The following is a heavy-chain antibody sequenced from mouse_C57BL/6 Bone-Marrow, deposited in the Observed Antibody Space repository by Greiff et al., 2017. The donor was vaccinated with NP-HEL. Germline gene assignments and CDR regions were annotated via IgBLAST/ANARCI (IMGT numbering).Heavy chain of an antibody. CDR2: IYPRSGNT. Sequence: VQLQESGAELARPGASVKLSCKASGYTFTSYGISWVQQRTGQGLEWIGEIYPRSGNTYYNEKFKGKATLTADKSSSTAYMELRSLTSEDSAVYFCARSGNLYYGNYGAMDYWGQGTSVTVSS. D-gene: IGHD2-1*01. J-gene: IGHJ4*01. CDR1: GYTFTSYG. CDR3: ARSGNLYYGNYGAMDY. V-gene: IGHV1-81*01.